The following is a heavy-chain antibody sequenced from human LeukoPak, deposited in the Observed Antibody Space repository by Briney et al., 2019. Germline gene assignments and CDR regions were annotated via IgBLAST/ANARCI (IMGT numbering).Heavy chain of an antibody. Sequence: GESLRISCKGSGYSFTSYWISWVRQMLGKGLEWMGRIDPSDSYTNYSPSFQGHVTISADKSISTAYLQWSSLKASDTAMYYCARRGYSYLPLDYWGQGTLVTVSS. CDR1: GYSFTSYW. J-gene: IGHJ4*02. D-gene: IGHD5-18*01. CDR3: ARRGYSYLPLDY. V-gene: IGHV5-10-1*01. CDR2: IDPSDSYT.